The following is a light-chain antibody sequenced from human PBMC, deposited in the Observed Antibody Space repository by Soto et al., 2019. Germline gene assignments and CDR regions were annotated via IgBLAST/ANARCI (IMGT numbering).Light chain of an antibody. V-gene: IGKV1-5*01. CDR2: DAS. J-gene: IGKJ1*01. CDR1: QSISSW. Sequence: DSQMTQSPSTLSASVGDRVTITCRASQSISSWLAWYQQKPGKAPKLLIYDASSLESGVPSRFSGSGSGTEFTLTISILQPVYFAPYPRQHNNIYWTSGLGTKLDSK. CDR3: QHNNIYWT.